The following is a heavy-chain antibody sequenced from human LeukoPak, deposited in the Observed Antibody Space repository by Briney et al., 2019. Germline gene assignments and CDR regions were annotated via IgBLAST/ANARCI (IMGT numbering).Heavy chain of an antibody. CDR2: IYSGGST. CDR3: ARDHTGGYYYDSAYGMDV. Sequence: PGGSLRLSCAASGFTFSRLAMTWVRQAPGKGLEWVSVIYSGGSTYYADSVKGRFTISRDNSKNTLYLQMNSLRAEDTAVYYCARDHTGGYYYDSAYGMDVWGQGTTVTVSS. D-gene: IGHD3-22*01. V-gene: IGHV3-53*01. CDR1: GFTFSRLA. J-gene: IGHJ6*02.